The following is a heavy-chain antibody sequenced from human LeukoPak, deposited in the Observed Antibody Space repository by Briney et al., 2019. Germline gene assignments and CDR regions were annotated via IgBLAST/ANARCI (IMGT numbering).Heavy chain of an antibody. CDR2: INHSGST. CDR1: GGSFSGYY. V-gene: IGHV4-34*01. CDR3: ARGENFDY. Sequence: SETLSLTCAVYGGSFSGYYWSWIRQPPGKGLEWIGEINHSGSTNYNPSLKSRVTISVDTSKNQFSLKLSSVTAADTAVYYCARGENFDYWGQGTLVTVYS. J-gene: IGHJ4*02.